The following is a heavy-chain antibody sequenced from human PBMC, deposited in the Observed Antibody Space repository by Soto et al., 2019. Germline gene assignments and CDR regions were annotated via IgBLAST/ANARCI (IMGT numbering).Heavy chain of an antibody. D-gene: IGHD3-10*01. J-gene: IGHJ4*02. CDR1: GFTFSSYA. V-gene: IGHV3-23*01. CDR2: ISGSGGST. CDR3: AKKVNSGPGSQYFDY. Sequence: GGSLRLSCAASGFTFSSYAMSWVRQAPGKGLEWVSAISGSGGSTYYADSVKGRFTISRDNSKNTLFLQMNSLRAEDTAIYYCAKKVNSGPGSQYFDYWGQGTLVTVSS.